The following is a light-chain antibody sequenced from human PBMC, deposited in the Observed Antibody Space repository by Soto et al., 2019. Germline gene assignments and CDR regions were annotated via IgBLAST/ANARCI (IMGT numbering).Light chain of an antibody. J-gene: IGKJ1*01. V-gene: IGKV1-5*01. CDR3: QQYDSYSWT. Sequence: DIQMTQSPSTLPASVGDRVTITCRASQSISSWLAWYQQKPGKAPKLLIYDASSLESGVPSRFSGSGSGTEFTLTISSLQTDDFASYYCQQYDSYSWTFGQGTKVDI. CDR1: QSISSW. CDR2: DAS.